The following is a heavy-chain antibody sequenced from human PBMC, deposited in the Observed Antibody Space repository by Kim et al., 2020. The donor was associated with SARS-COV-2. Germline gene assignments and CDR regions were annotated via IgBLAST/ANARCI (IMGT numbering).Heavy chain of an antibody. V-gene: IGHV3-30*18. J-gene: IGHJ4*02. CDR3: AKEWAIVVPAAFDY. CDR1: GFTFSSYG. D-gene: IGHD2-2*01. Sequence: GGSLRLSCAASGFTFSSYGMHWVRQAPGKGLEWVAVISYDGSNKYYADSVKGRFTISRDNSKNTLYLQMNSLRAEDTAVYYCAKEWAIVVPAAFDYWGQG. CDR2: ISYDGSNK.